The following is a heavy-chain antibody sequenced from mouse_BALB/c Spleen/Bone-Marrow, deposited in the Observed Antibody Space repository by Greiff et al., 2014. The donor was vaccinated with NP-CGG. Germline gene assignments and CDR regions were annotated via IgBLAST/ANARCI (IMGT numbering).Heavy chain of an antibody. D-gene: IGHD1-1*01. V-gene: IGHV3-2*02. J-gene: IGHJ1*01. Sequence: EVQLQQSGPGLVKPSQSLSLTCTVTGYSITSDYAWNWIRQFPGNKLEWMGYIRYSGSTSYNPSLKSRISITRDTSKNQFFLQLNSVTTEDTATYYRARYYYGSSYWYFDAWGAGTRSPSPQ. CDR1: GYSITSDYA. CDR2: IRYSGST. CDR3: ARYYYGSSYWYFDA.